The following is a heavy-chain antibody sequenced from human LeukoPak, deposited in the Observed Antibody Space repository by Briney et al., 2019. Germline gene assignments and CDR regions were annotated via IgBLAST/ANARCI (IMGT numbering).Heavy chain of an antibody. CDR3: ARERSTGWFDAFDI. Sequence: PGRSLRLSCAASGFTFSNYAMHWVRQAPGKGLEWVAVIAYDGSNKYYADSVKGRFTISRDNSKNTLYLQMNSLRAEDTAVYYCARERSTGWFDAFDIWGQGTMVTVSS. CDR2: IAYDGSNK. D-gene: IGHD6-19*01. V-gene: IGHV3-30-3*01. J-gene: IGHJ3*02. CDR1: GFTFSNYA.